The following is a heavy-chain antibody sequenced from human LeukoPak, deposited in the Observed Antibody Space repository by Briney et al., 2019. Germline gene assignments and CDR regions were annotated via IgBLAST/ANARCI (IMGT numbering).Heavy chain of an antibody. CDR3: ARVHCTTNMCYFLNQHYYTMDV. CDR1: GFTFETYW. V-gene: IGHV3-7*01. D-gene: IGHD2-8*01. CDR2: INRDGSEK. Sequence: LAGGSLRLSCAASGFTFETYWMSWVRQAPGKGLEWVANINRDGSEKNSVDSVEGRFTISRDNAKNSLSLQMNSLRVEDTAVYYCARVHCTTNMCYFLNQHYYTMDVWGQGTTVIVSS. J-gene: IGHJ6*02.